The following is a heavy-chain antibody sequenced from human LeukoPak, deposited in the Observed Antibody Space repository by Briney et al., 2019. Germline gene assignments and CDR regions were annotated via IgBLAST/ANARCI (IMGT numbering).Heavy chain of an antibody. J-gene: IGHJ5*02. Sequence: SETLSLTCTVSGGSIRTYYWTWIRQPPGKGLEWIGYIYYSGSTNYNPSLKSRVTISVDTSKNQFSLKLSSVTAADTAVYYCARARDIVATNWFDPWGQGTLVTVSS. V-gene: IGHV4-59*01. D-gene: IGHD5-12*01. CDR3: ARARDIVATNWFDP. CDR1: GGSIRTYY. CDR2: IYYSGST.